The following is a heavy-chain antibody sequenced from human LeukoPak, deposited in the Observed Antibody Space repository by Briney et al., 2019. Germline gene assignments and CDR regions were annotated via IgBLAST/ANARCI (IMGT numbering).Heavy chain of an antibody. D-gene: IGHD6-19*01. V-gene: IGHV1-18*01. Sequence: ASVKVSCKASGYTFTSYGISWVGQAPGQGLEWMGWISAYNGNTNYAQKLQGRVTMTTDTSTSTAYMELRSLRSDDTAVYYCARNGGSGWNNNWFDPWGQGTLVTVSS. CDR3: ARNGGSGWNNNWFDP. CDR2: ISAYNGNT. J-gene: IGHJ5*02. CDR1: GYTFTSYG.